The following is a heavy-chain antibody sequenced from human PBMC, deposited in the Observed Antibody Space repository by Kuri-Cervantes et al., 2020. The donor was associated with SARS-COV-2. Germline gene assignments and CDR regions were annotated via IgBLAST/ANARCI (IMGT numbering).Heavy chain of an antibody. D-gene: IGHD3/OR15-3a*01. CDR2: FDPEDGET. CDR3: ARDSKGDWTDFDY. V-gene: IGHV1-24*01. CDR1: GGTFSSYA. J-gene: IGHJ4*02. Sequence: ASVKVSCKASGGTFSSYAISWVRQAPGQGLEWMGGFDPEDGETIYAQKFQGRVTMTEDTSTDTAYMELRSLRSDDTAVYYCARDSKGDWTDFDYWGQGTLVTVSS.